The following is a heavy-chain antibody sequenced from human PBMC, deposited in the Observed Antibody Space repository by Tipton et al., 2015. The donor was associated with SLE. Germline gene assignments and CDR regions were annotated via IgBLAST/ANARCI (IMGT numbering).Heavy chain of an antibody. Sequence: SLRLSCAASGFIFSNFGMHWVRQAPGKGLEWVAVISNDGSIKYYGDSVKGRITISRDNSKNTLYLQMNSLRAEDTAVYYCARDLTGSGWYGFDYWGQGTLVTVSS. D-gene: IGHD6-19*01. CDR1: GFIFSNFG. CDR2: ISNDGSIK. V-gene: IGHV3-30-3*01. CDR3: ARDLTGSGWYGFDY. J-gene: IGHJ4*02.